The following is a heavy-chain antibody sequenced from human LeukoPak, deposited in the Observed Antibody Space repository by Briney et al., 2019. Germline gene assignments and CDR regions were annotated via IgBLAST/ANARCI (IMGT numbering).Heavy chain of an antibody. Sequence: QPGGSLRLSCAASGFTFSSYAMSWVRQAPGKGLEWVSAISGSGGSTYYADPVKGRFTISRDNSKNTLYLQMNSLRAEDTAVYYCAKDRYYGSGSYFGYFQHWGQGTLVTVSS. J-gene: IGHJ1*01. D-gene: IGHD3-10*01. CDR2: ISGSGGST. CDR3: AKDRYYGSGSYFGYFQH. V-gene: IGHV3-23*01. CDR1: GFTFSSYA.